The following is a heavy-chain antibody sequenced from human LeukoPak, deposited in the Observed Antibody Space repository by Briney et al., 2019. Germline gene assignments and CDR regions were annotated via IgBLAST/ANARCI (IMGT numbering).Heavy chain of an antibody. D-gene: IGHD3-22*01. J-gene: IGHJ1*01. CDR3: ARDGYYYDSSGYYYNYFQH. CDR1: GFTFSSYA. V-gene: IGHV3-30-3*01. Sequence: GGSLRLSCAASGFTFSSYAMHWVRQAPGEGLEWVAVISYDGSNKYYADSVKGRFTISRDNSKNTLYLQMNSLRAEDTAVYYCARDGYYYDSSGYYYNYFQHWGQGTLVTVSS. CDR2: ISYDGSNK.